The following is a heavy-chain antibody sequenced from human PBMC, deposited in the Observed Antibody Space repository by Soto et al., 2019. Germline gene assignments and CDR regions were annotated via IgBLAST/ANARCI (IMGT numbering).Heavy chain of an antibody. CDR3: ATTTATGYFDY. CDR2: VSAYNGNT. D-gene: IGHD1-1*01. V-gene: IGHV1-18*04. J-gene: IGHJ4*02. CDR1: GYTFTNYG. Sequence: QVPLVQSGAEVKKPGASVKVSCKASGYTFTNYGISWVRQAPGQGLEWMGWVSAYNGNTNYGKKFQGRVTLTTDTSTTTAHMELRSLRSDDPAVYYCATTTATGYFDYWGQGTLVTVSS.